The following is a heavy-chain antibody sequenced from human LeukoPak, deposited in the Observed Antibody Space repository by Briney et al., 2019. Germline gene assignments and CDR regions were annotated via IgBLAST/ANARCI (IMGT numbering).Heavy chain of an antibody. CDR3: ARGIWTIVIVPAATLLDY. V-gene: IGHV1-2*02. CDR1: GYTFTDYY. D-gene: IGHD2-2*01. J-gene: IGHJ4*02. Sequence: ASVRVSCKASGYTFTDYYMHWVRQAPGQGLEWMGWINPNSGGTNYAQKFQGRVTMTRDTSISTAYMELSRLRFDDTAVYYGARGIWTIVIVPAATLLDYWGQGTLVTVSS. CDR2: INPNSGGT.